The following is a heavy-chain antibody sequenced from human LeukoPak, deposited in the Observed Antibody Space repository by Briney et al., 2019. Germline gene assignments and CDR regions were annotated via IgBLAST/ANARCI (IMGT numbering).Heavy chain of an antibody. CDR1: GYTFTGYY. V-gene: IGHV1-2*02. J-gene: IGHJ4*02. Sequence: ASVKVPCKASGYTFTGYYVHWVRQAPGQGLEWMGWINPNSGGTNYAQKFQGRVTMTRDTSISTAYMELSRLRSDDTAVYYCARTWKYYDILTGYAIDYWGQGTLVTVSS. CDR2: INPNSGGT. D-gene: IGHD3-9*01. CDR3: ARTWKYYDILTGYAIDY.